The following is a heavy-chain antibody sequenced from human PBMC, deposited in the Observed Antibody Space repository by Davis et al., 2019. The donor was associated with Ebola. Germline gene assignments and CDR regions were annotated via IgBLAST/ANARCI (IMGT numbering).Heavy chain of an antibody. CDR1: GGSISSSSYY. D-gene: IGHD3-16*01. CDR3: ARPFQGSYGPHGVAFDY. J-gene: IGHJ4*02. Sequence: PGGSLRLSCTVSGGSISSSSYYWGWIRQPPGKGLEWIGSIYYSGSTYYNPSLKSRVTISVDTSKNQFSLKLSSVTAADTAVYYCARPFQGSYGPHGVAFDYWGQGTLVTVSS. CDR2: IYYSGST. V-gene: IGHV4-39*01.